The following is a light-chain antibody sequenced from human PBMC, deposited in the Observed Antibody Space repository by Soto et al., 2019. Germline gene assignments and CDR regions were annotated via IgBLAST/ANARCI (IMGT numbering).Light chain of an antibody. CDR3: ETWDSNTHAV. CDR2: VERSGRN. J-gene: IGLJ3*02. CDR1: SGHSTYT. Sequence: QPVLTQSSSAAASLGSSVKLTCTLTSGHSTYTIAWHQQQPGKAPRYLMKVERSGRNNKGSGVPDRFSGSSSGADRYLTISNLQSEDEADYYCETWDSNTHAVFGGGTKLTVL. V-gene: IGLV4-60*03.